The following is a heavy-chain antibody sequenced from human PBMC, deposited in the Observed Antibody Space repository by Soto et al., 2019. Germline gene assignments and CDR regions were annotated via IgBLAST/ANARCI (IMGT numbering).Heavy chain of an antibody. CDR3: ARGRLFLTPSGLAITYFDY. D-gene: IGHD3-3*01. CDR1: SGSFSGYY. J-gene: IGHJ4*02. CDR2: ITHGGST. Sequence: QVQLQQWGAGLLKPSETLSLTCAVYSGSFSGYYYSWIRQPPGKGLACIGAITHGGSTTYSPSLKSRVTMSLDTSKNQFSLKMTSVTAADTAVYYCARGRLFLTPSGLAITYFDYWGQGSLVSVSS. V-gene: IGHV4-34*01.